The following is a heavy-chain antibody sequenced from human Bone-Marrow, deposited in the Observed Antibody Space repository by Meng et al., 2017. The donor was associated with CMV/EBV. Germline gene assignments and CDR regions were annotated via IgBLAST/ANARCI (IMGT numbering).Heavy chain of an antibody. CDR1: DFTFSDYP. J-gene: IGHJ4*02. D-gene: IGHD6-19*01. CDR2: ISDDGSYR. Sequence: GESLKIACAASDFTFSDYPMHWVRQAPGNGLEWVARISDDGSYREFADSVRGRFSISRDNSKRMVFLEMNSLRGDDTAVYYCVREQWLVKVQDYWGEGTLVTVSS. V-gene: IGHV3-30*04. CDR3: VREQWLVKVQDY.